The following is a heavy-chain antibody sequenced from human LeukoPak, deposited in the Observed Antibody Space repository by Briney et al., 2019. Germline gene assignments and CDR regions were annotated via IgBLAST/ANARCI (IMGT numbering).Heavy chain of an antibody. CDR3: ARAIRYQLLSDY. D-gene: IGHD2-2*01. J-gene: IGHJ4*02. Sequence: KPSETLSLTCSISGGSISDYYWNWIRQPPGKGLEWIGYIYYSGSTTYNPSLKSRVTMSVDTSKNQFSLRLSSVTAADTAVYYCARAIRYQLLSDYWGQGTLVTVSS. V-gene: IGHV4-59*01. CDR2: IYYSGST. CDR1: GGSISDYY.